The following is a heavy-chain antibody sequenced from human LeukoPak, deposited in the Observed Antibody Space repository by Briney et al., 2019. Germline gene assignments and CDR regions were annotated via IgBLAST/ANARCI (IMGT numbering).Heavy chain of an antibody. J-gene: IGHJ5*02. D-gene: IGHD4-17*01. CDR2: INPNTDGS. Sequence: ASVKVSCKASGYTFTDFYIHWVRQAPGQGLEWVGWINPNTDGSNYEQKFQGRIILTRDTSISTAYMELSRLRFDDTALYYCARLSTVNSRDWSDPWGQGTLVTVSS. CDR3: ARLSTVNSRDWSDP. V-gene: IGHV1-2*02. CDR1: GYTFTDFY.